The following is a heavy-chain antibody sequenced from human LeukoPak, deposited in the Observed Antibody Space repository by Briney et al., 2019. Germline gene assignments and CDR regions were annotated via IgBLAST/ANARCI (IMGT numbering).Heavy chain of an antibody. CDR2: ISYDGSNK. CDR1: GFTFSSYA. J-gene: IGHJ4*02. V-gene: IGHV3-30-3*01. D-gene: IGHD3-9*01. CDR3: ARDLSYDILTGYPITWYFDY. Sequence: GGSLRLSCAASGFTFSSYAMHWVRQAPGKGPEWVAVISYDGSNKYYADSVKGRFTISRDNSKNTLYLQMNSLRAEDTAVYYCARDLSYDILTGYPITWYFDYWGQGTLVTVSS.